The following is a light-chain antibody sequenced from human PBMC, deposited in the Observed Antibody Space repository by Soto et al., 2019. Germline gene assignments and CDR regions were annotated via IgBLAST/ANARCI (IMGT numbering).Light chain of an antibody. CDR3: QQRFNWPRFT. CDR1: QSVSSY. Sequence: EIVLTQSPATLSLSPGERATLSCRASQSVSSYLAWYQQKPVQAPRLLIYDASNRATGIPARFSGGESGTDFTLTISSLEPEDFAVYYCQQRFNWPRFTFGQGTKLEIK. V-gene: IGKV3-11*01. CDR2: DAS. J-gene: IGKJ2*01.